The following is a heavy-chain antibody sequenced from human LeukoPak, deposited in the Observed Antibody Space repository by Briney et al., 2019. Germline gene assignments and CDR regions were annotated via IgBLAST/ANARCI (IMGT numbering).Heavy chain of an antibody. J-gene: IGHJ4*02. CDR1: GFTFSNYA. D-gene: IGHD6-19*01. CDR2: ISGSGGST. V-gene: IGHV3-23*01. CDR3: ARDQQWLALDY. Sequence: AGGSLRLSCAASGFTFSNYAMSWVRQAPGRGLEWVSAISGSGGSTYYTDSVKGRFTISRDNSKYTLYLRMNSLRAEDTAVYYCARDQQWLALDYWGQGTLVTVSS.